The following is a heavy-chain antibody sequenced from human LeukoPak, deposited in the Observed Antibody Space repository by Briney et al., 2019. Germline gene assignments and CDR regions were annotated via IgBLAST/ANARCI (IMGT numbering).Heavy chain of an antibody. V-gene: IGHV3-53*01. CDR2: IYSGGST. CDR1: GFTVSSNY. J-gene: IGHJ6*02. Sequence: PGGSLRLSCAASGFTVSSNYMSWVRQAPGKGLEWVSVIYSGGSTYYADSVKGRFTISRDNSKNTLYLQMNSLRAEDTAVYYCASPLWFGDTVYYYYGMDVWGQGTTVTVSS. CDR3: ASPLWFGDTVYYYYGMDV. D-gene: IGHD3-10*01.